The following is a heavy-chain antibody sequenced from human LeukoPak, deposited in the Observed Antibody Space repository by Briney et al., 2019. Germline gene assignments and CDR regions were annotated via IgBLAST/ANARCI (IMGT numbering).Heavy chain of an antibody. D-gene: IGHD6-19*01. CDR1: GFTFSSYA. V-gene: IGHV3-30-3*01. Sequence: GRSLRLSCAASGFTFSSYAMHWVRQAPGKGLEWVAVISYDGSNKYYADSMKGRFTISRDNSKNTLYLQMNSLRAEDTAVYYCARDGKQWLVLGYFDYWGQGTLVTVSS. CDR2: ISYDGSNK. J-gene: IGHJ4*02. CDR3: ARDGKQWLVLGYFDY.